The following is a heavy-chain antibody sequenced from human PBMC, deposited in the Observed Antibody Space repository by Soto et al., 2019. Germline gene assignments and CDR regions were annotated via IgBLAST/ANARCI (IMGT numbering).Heavy chain of an antibody. CDR1: EFTFSVYS. V-gene: IGHV3-21*06. CDR2: ISSGSSYI. CDR3: TRDRVKIRASYYLYYCMDV. Sequence: GGSLRLSCVASEFTFSVYSMNWVRQAPGKGLEWVSSISSGSSYIYYADSVKGRFTISRDNDKSSLFLHMNGLRVDDTAVYYCTRDRVKIRASYYLYYCMDVWGQGTTVTVSS. D-gene: IGHD3-10*01. J-gene: IGHJ6*02.